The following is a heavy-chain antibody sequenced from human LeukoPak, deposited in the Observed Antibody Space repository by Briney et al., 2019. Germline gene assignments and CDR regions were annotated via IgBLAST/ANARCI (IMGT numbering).Heavy chain of an antibody. J-gene: IGHJ4*02. Sequence: GASEKVSRKLSGYTLSSKGTIWVRQAPGQGLEWMGWISVYNGNTKYAQKLQGRVTMTTDTSTTTAYMELRSLRSDDTAMYYCARDINAYGDSPSDYWGQGTLVTVSS. D-gene: IGHD4-17*01. V-gene: IGHV1-18*01. CDR3: ARDINAYGDSPSDY. CDR2: ISVYNGNT. CDR1: GYTLSSKG.